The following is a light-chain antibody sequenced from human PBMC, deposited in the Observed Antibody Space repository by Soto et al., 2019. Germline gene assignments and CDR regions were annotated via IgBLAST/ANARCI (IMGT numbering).Light chain of an antibody. CDR3: NQIYVAPIP. V-gene: IGKV1-39*01. CDR1: QSISNF. CDR2: SAS. Sequence: DIQMTQSPSSLSASVGDRVTITCRASQSISNFLNWYQQKPGKAPKLLIRSASSLQSGVPSSLRASESGTIFPFSSTVLQPEDFPPSYCNQIYVAPIPSGQGHDWRL. J-gene: IGKJ5*01.